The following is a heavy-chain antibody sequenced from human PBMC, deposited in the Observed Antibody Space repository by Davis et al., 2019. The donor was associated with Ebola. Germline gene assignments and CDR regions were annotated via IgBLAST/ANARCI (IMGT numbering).Heavy chain of an antibody. CDR2: IKSKTDGGTT. Sequence: GESLKISCAASGFTFSNAWMSWVRQAPGKGLEWVGRIKSKTDGGTTDYAAPVKGRFTISRDDSKNSVYLQMSSLKTEDTAVYYCTREPMSGNWYSDLWGRGTLVTVSS. J-gene: IGHJ2*01. CDR3: TREPMSGNWYSDL. D-gene: IGHD3-22*01. V-gene: IGHV3-15*01. CDR1: GFTFSNAW.